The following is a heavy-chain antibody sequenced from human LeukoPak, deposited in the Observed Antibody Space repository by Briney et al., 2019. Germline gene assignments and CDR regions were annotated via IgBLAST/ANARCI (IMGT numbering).Heavy chain of an antibody. CDR3: ARDGGNSGFDY. J-gene: IGHJ4*02. CDR2: INPNGGGT. CDR1: GGTFSSYA. V-gene: IGHV1-2*02. Sequence: ASVKVSCKASGGTFSSYAISWARQAPGQGLEWMGWINPNGGGTKFAQKFQGRVTMTGDTSISTAYMELSRLTSDDMAVYYCARDGGNSGFDYWGQGTLVTVSS. D-gene: IGHD4-23*01.